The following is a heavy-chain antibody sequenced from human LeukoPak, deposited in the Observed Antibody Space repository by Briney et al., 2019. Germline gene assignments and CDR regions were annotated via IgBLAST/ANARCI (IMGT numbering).Heavy chain of an antibody. V-gene: IGHV3-33*08. D-gene: IGHD3-9*01. Sequence: PGGSLRLSCAASGFTFSSYGMHWVRQAPGKGLEWVAVIWYDGSNKYYADSVKGRFTISRDNSKNTLYLQMSSLRAEDTAVYYCARDAGRYFDWLGYWGQGTLVTVSS. CDR3: ARDAGRYFDWLGY. J-gene: IGHJ4*02. CDR2: IWYDGSNK. CDR1: GFTFSSYG.